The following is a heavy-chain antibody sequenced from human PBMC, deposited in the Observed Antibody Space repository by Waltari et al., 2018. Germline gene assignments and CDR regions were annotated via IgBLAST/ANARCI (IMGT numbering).Heavy chain of an antibody. V-gene: IGHV4-39*01. CDR3: ATKRESSASGFDY. D-gene: IGHD6-19*01. CDR2: IYYSRSA. CDR1: GGSISSSSYY. Sequence: QLQLQESGPGLVKPSETLSFTCTVSGGSISSSSYYWVWIRQPPGKGLEWIGSIYYSRSAYYNPSLKRRVTISVDTSKNQFSLKLSSVTAADTAVYYCATKRESSASGFDYWGQGTLVTVSS. J-gene: IGHJ4*02.